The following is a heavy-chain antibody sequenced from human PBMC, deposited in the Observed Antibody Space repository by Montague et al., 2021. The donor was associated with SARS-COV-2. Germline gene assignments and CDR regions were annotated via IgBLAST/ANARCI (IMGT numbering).Heavy chain of an antibody. CDR1: GASVNSGDYF. J-gene: IGHJ4*02. CDR3: AKEGGKMVFDQ. D-gene: IGHD2-8*01. Sequence: SQTLSLTCTVSGASVNSGDYFWTWIRQPGGETLEWIGRIYSSGSTTYKRSLKSRVTMSLVTSENQFSLRLSSVTASDTAVYYCAKEGGKMVFDQWGQGTLVTVSS. CDR2: IYSSGST. V-gene: IGHV4-61*02.